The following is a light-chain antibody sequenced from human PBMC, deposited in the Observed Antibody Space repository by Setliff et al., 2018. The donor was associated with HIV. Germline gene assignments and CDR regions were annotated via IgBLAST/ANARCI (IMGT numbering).Light chain of an antibody. V-gene: IGLV2-23*02. CDR2: EVS. CDR1: SSDVGRYNL. CDR3: CSYAGNFTYYV. J-gene: IGLJ1*01. Sequence: QSALTQPASVSGSPGQSITISCTGTSSDVGRYNLVSWYQQHPGKAPKLIIYEVSKRPSGVSNRFSGFKSGNTASLTMSGLQAEDEADYYCCSYAGNFTYYVFGTGTKVTV.